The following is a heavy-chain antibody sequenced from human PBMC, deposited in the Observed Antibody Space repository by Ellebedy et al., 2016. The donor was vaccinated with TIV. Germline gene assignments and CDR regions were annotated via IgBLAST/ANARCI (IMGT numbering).Heavy chain of an antibody. CDR1: GITVSGNY. Sequence: GESLKISCAASGITVSGNYMSWVRQAPGKGLEWVANIKPGGNEKFYVGSVVGRFTISRDNANNSLYLQMDSLRAEDTAVYYCATDEGIYWGQGTLVTVSS. CDR3: ATDEGIY. D-gene: IGHD3-10*01. CDR2: IKPGGNEK. J-gene: IGHJ4*02. V-gene: IGHV3-7*03.